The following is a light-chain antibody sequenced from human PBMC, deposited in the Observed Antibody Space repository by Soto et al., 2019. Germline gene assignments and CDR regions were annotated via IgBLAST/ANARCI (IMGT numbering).Light chain of an antibody. CDR3: QQRQYWPPIP. CDR1: LSVSSS. CDR2: DAS. Sequence: EIVMTRSPDALSVSPGEGATLSWRASLSVSSSLAWYQQKPAQPPRLLIYDASNRATGVPARFSGSGSGTDFTLTISSLEPEDCAIYYCQQRQYWPPIPFGQGTRLEI. V-gene: IGKV3-11*01. J-gene: IGKJ5*01.